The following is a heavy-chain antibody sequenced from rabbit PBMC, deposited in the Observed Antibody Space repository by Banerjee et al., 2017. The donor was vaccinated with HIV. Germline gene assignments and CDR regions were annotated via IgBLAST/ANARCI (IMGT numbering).Heavy chain of an antibody. CDR1: GFDLSSYYY. V-gene: IGHV1S45*01. CDR3: ARATGGGYVWSL. D-gene: IGHD6-1*01. J-gene: IGHJ4*01. Sequence: QEQLEESGGGLVKPEGSLTLTCKASGFDLSSYYYMCWVRQAPGKGLEWIACIYGGSSGSTWYATWAKGRFTISKTSATTVTLQMTSLTAADTATYFCARATGGGYVWSLWGPGTLVTVS. CDR2: IYGGSSGST.